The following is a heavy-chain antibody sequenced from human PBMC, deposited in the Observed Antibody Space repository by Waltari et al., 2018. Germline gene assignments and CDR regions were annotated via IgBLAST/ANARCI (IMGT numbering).Heavy chain of an antibody. D-gene: IGHD3-10*01. J-gene: IGHJ4*02. CDR2: VDYTGTT. CDR1: GGSITSSSHY. V-gene: IGHV4-39*01. CDR3: ARHLSGSGTYNSPVTLFDY. Sequence: QLQLQESGPGLVKPSATLSLTCTVSGGSITSSSHYWGWIRQPPGKGLEWSATVDYTGTTYYNPSLKSRVTVSVDTSKNQFSLKLSSVSAADTAVYYCARHLSGSGTYNSPVTLFDYWGQGTLVTVSS.